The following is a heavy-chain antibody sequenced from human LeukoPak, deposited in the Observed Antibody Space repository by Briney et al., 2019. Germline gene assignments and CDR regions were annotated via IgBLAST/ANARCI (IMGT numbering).Heavy chain of an antibody. CDR3: TTATVAGIY. Sequence: GGSLRLSFAASGFTFSNAWRNWVRQAPGRGLDWVGRIKSKIEGGTIDYATPVKGRFTISRDDSKNTLYLQMNSLKTEDTAVYYCTTATVAGIYWGQGTLVIVSS. CDR1: GFTFSNAW. V-gene: IGHV3-15*07. J-gene: IGHJ4*02. D-gene: IGHD6-19*01. CDR2: IKSKIEGGTI.